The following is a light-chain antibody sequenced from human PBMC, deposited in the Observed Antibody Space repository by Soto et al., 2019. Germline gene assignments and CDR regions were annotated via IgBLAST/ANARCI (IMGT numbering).Light chain of an antibody. CDR2: GAS. V-gene: IGKV1-39*01. CDR3: QQSYRSPYT. J-gene: IGKJ2*01. Sequence: IPMTQSPSSLSASVGDSVTVTCRARQSINIYLNWYQQKPGKAPTLLIYGASSLQSGVPSRFTGDRSRTDFTLTISSLQPEDFATYYCQQSYRSPYTFGQGTKLEIK. CDR1: QSINIY.